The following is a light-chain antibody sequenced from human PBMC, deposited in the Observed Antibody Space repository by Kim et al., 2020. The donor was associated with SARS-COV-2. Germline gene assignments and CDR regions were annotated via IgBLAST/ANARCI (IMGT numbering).Light chain of an antibody. CDR3: SSYTAFSTLV. J-gene: IGLJ3*02. Sequence: QSALTQPASVSGSPGQSITISCTGTSSDVGGYNYVSWYQQYPGKAPKLMIYDVTKRPSGVSIRFSGSKSGNTASLTISGLQAEDEADYYCSSYTAFSTLVFGGGTQLTVL. CDR2: DVT. CDR1: SSDVGGYNY. V-gene: IGLV2-14*03.